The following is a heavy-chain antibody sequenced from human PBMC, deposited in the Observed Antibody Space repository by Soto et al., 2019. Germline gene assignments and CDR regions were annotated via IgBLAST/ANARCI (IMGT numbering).Heavy chain of an antibody. Sequence: EVQLVESGGGLVKPGGSLRLSCAASGFTFSNAWMSWVRQAPGKGLEWVGRIKSKTDGGTTEYAAPVKGRFTISRDDSKNTLYLQMNSLKTEDTAVYYCTTDTFIVVVQGPHPPFDYWGQGTLVTVSS. V-gene: IGHV3-15*01. J-gene: IGHJ4*02. CDR3: TTDTFIVVVQGPHPPFDY. CDR1: GFTFSNAW. CDR2: IKSKTDGGTT. D-gene: IGHD2-2*01.